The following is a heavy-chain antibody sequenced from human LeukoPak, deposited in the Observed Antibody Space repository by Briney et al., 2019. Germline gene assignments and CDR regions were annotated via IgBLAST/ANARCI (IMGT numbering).Heavy chain of an antibody. CDR3: ARGPTNGQAFDY. CDR1: GFTFSSSW. V-gene: IGHV3-7*01. J-gene: IGHJ4*02. D-gene: IGHD2-8*01. Sequence: GGSLRLSCVASGFTFSSSWMTWVRQAPGKGLEGVASIREDGSEKTSVDSVKGRFTISRDNAKNSLYLQMDSLRAEDTAVYYCARGPTNGQAFDYWGQGTLVSVSS. CDR2: IREDGSEK.